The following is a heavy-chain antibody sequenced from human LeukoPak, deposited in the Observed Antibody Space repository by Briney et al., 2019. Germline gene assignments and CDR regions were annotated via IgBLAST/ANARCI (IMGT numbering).Heavy chain of an antibody. CDR1: GYTFTSYY. CDR2: INPTSGGT. J-gene: IGHJ4*02. Sequence: ASVKVSCKASGYTFTSYYMHWVRQAPGQGLEWMGWINPTSGGTKYAQKFQDRVTMTRDTSISTAYMELSGLRSDDTAIYYCARDPVENYWGQGILVTVSS. CDR3: ARDPVENY. V-gene: IGHV1-2*02.